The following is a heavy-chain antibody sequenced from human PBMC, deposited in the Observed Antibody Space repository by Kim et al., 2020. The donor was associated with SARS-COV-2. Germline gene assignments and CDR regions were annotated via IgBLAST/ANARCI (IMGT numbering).Heavy chain of an antibody. V-gene: IGHV3-74*01. CDR3: ARRNY. J-gene: IGHJ4*02. Sequence: NRAGRGTTEADAVKGRFTISRDNAKNTVYLQMNSLRAEDTAVYYCARRNYWGQGTLVTVSS. CDR2: NRAGRGT.